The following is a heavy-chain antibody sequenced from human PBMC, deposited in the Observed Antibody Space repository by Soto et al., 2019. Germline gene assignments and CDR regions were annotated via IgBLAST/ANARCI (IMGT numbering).Heavy chain of an antibody. V-gene: IGHV3-7*05. CDR3: ARDRGSSFFGQEYWGMDV. J-gene: IGHJ6*04. CDR1: GFTFSGYW. Sequence: EVRLMESGGGLVQPGGSLRLSCAASGFTFSGYWMSWARQAPGKGLEWVANIKQDGSEKYSVDSVKGRFTISRDNAQDSLYLKMNSLRVEDTAIYYCARDRGSSFFGQEYWGMDVWGKGTTVSVSS. D-gene: IGHD7-27*01. CDR2: IKQDGSEK.